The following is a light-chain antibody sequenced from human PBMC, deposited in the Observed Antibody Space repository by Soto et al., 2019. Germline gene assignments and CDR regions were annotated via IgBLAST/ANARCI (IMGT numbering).Light chain of an antibody. J-gene: IGKJ3*01. Sequence: DIQMTQSPSSLSASVGDRVTITCRASQSISSYLNWYQQKPGKAPKFLIYGASSLQSGVPSRFSGSGSGTEFTLTISSLQPEDFATYYCQQSYSTPFTFGPGTKVHIK. CDR3: QQSYSTPFT. CDR2: GAS. CDR1: QSISSY. V-gene: IGKV1-39*01.